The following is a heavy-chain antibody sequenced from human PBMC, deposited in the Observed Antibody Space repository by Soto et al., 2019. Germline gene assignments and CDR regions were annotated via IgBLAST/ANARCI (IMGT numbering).Heavy chain of an antibody. CDR1: GLTLSSYG. CDR3: ARDSDFRMVREIIMDDFDY. J-gene: IGHJ4*02. Sequence: QVQLVESGGGEVQPGRSLRLSCAASGLTLSSYGMHWVRQPPGKGLEWVAVISYDGSKKYYAESVRGRFTISRDNSKNTVYLQMNSLRIEDTAVYYCARDSDFRMVREIIMDDFDYWGQGTLVTVSS. D-gene: IGHD3-10*01. V-gene: IGHV3-30*03. CDR2: ISYDGSKK.